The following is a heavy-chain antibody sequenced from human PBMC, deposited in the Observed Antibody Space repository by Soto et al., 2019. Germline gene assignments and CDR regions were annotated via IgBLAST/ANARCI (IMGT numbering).Heavy chain of an antibody. CDR1: GFTFSSYG. D-gene: IGHD2-2*01. CDR2: IWYDGSKI. V-gene: IGHV3-33*01. CDR3: ARDVTGSNFYYGMDG. Sequence: QVQLVESGGGVVQPGRSLRLSCAASGFTFSSYGMHWVRQAAGKGLEWVAVIWYDGSKIFYADSVKGRFTISRDNSKNTLYLQMSSLRAEDTAVYSCARDVTGSNFYYGMDGWGQGTTVTVSS. J-gene: IGHJ6*02.